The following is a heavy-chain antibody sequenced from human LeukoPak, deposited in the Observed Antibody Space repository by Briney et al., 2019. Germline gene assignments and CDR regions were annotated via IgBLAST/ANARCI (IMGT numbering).Heavy chain of an antibody. V-gene: IGHV3-23*01. CDR1: GFTFSSYA. Sequence: PGGSLRLSCAGSGFTFSSYAMNWVRQAPGKGLEWVSVISGSGDSTYYADSVKGRFTISRDNSKNTLYLHMNSLRVEDAAVYYCAKDVSGGSYFDYWGQGTLVTVSS. CDR3: AKDVSGGSYFDY. D-gene: IGHD3-10*01. CDR2: ISGSGDST. J-gene: IGHJ4*02.